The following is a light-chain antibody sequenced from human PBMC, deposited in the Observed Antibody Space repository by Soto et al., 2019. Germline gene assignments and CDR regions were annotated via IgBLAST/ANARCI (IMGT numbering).Light chain of an antibody. Sequence: EIVLTQSPAILSLSPGERATLYCRASQGFSNYLAWYQQKPGQAPRLLIYEASHRATGIPARFSGSGRGTDFTLTISSLEPEAFAVYYCQHRSNFGGGTQLEIK. CDR2: EAS. CDR1: QGFSNY. V-gene: IGKV3D-11*01. CDR3: QHRSN. J-gene: IGKJ4*01.